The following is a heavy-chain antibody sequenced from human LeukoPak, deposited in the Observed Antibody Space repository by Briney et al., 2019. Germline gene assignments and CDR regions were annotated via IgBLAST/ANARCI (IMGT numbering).Heavy chain of an antibody. J-gene: IGHJ6*02. D-gene: IGHD2-15*01. CDR3: VRDVSRRMGMDV. V-gene: IGHV3-21*01. CDR2: IGPASSNI. CDR1: GFTFNSYT. Sequence: GGSLGLSCLASGFTFNSYTMNWVRQAPGKGLEWVSTIGPASSNIWIADSLKGRSTIPRDNPKNSLYLQMNSLTAEDTAVYYCVRDVSRRMGMDVWGQGTTVTVSS.